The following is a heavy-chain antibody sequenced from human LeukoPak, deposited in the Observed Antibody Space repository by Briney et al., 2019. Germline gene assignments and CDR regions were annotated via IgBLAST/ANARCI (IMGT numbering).Heavy chain of an antibody. CDR1: GYTFTSYY. CDR2: INPSGGRT. D-gene: IGHD2-15*01. Sequence: RASVTVSCKASGYTFTSYYMHWVRQAPGQGLEWMGIINPSGGRTSYAQKFQGRVTMTRDTSTSTVYMELSSLRSEDTAVYYCARGPQILYDAFDIWGQGTMATVSS. CDR3: ARGPQILYDAFDI. J-gene: IGHJ3*02. V-gene: IGHV1-46*01.